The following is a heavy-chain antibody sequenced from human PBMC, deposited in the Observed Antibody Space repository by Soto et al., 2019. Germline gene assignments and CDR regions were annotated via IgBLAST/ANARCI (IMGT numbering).Heavy chain of an antibody. J-gene: IGHJ4*02. D-gene: IGHD3-22*01. CDR2: ISSSSSTI. Sequence: GGSPRLSCAASGFTFRSYSMNWVRQAPGKGLEWVSYISSSSSTIYYADSVKGRFTISRDNAKNSLYLQMNSLRAEDTAVYYCARGTMIVVVINFDYWGQGTLVTVSS. CDR3: ARGTMIVVVINFDY. V-gene: IGHV3-48*01. CDR1: GFTFRSYS.